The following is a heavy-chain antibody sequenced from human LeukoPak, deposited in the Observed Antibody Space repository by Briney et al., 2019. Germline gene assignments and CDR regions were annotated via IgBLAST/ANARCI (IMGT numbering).Heavy chain of an antibody. CDR3: ARGEYCSGGSCYYFDY. J-gene: IGHJ4*02. Sequence: SETLSLTCTVSGGSISSYYWSWIRQPAEKGLEWIGYIYYSGSTNYNPSLKSRVTISVDTSKNQFSLKLSSVTAADTAVYYCARGEYCSGGSCYYFDYWGQGTLVTVSS. CDR2: IYYSGST. D-gene: IGHD2-15*01. V-gene: IGHV4-59*01. CDR1: GGSISSYY.